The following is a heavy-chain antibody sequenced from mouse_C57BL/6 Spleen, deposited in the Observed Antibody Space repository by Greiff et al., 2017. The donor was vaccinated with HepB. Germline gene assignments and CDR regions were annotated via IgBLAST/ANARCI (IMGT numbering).Heavy chain of an antibody. CDR2: IDPANGNT. V-gene: IGHV14-3*01. D-gene: IGHD2-3*01. Sequence: EVKLVESVAELVRPGASVKLSCTASGFNIKNTYMHWVKQRPEQGLEWIGRIDPANGNTKYAPKFQGKATITADTSSNTAYLQLSSLTSEDTAIYYCARSWGYDGYYFDYWGQGTTLTVSS. CDR3: ARSWGYDGYYFDY. CDR1: GFNIKNTY. J-gene: IGHJ2*01.